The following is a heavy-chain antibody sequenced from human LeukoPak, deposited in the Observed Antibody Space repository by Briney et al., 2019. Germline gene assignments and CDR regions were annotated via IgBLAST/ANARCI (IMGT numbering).Heavy chain of an antibody. V-gene: IGHV4-31*03. CDR3: ARVGYQLLEGNYFDY. Sequence: SETLSLTCTVSGGSISSGGYYWSWIRQHPGKGLGWIGYIYYSGSTYYNPSLKSRVTISVDTSKNQFSLKLSSVTAADTAVYYCARVGYQLLEGNYFDYWGQGTLVTVSS. CDR2: IYYSGST. J-gene: IGHJ4*02. D-gene: IGHD2-2*01. CDR1: GGSISSGGYY.